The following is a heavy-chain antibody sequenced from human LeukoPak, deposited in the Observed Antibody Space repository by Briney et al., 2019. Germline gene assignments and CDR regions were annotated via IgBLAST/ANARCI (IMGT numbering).Heavy chain of an antibody. V-gene: IGHV1-8*03. J-gene: IGHJ4*02. Sequence: ASVKVSCKASGYTFTSYDINWVRQATGQGLEWMGWMNPNSGNTGYAQKFQGRVTITRNTSISTAYMELSSLRSEDTAVYYCARDKRSSGWYYFDYWGQGTLVTVSS. CDR3: ARDKRSSGWYYFDY. CDR2: MNPNSGNT. D-gene: IGHD6-19*01. CDR1: GYTFTSYD.